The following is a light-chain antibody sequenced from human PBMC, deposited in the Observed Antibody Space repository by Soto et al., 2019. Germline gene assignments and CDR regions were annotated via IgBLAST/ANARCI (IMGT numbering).Light chain of an antibody. CDR3: QQYFSAHLT. V-gene: IGKV4-1*01. CDR2: RAS. CDR1: QSLLNSANDKIH. J-gene: IGKJ4*01. Sequence: DIVMTQSPASLAVSLGERATINCKSSQSLLNSANDKIHLAWYQQKPGQPPKLLIWRASTRDSGVPDRFSGSGSGTDFTITINSLQAEDVAPYYCQQYFSAHLTFCGGTPVEI.